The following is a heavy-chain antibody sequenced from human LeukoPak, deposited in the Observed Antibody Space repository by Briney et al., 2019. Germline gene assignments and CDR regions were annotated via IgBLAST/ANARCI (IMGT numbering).Heavy chain of an antibody. V-gene: IGHV1-18*01. Sequence: ASVKVSCKASGYTFTSYGISWVRQAPGQGLEWMGWISAYNGNTNYAQKLQGRVTVTTDTSTSTAYMELRSLRSDDTAVYYCAREYVEMATMGLYYYYYMDVWGKGTTVTVSS. CDR2: ISAYNGNT. J-gene: IGHJ6*03. D-gene: IGHD5-24*01. CDR1: GYTFTSYG. CDR3: AREYVEMATMGLYYYYYMDV.